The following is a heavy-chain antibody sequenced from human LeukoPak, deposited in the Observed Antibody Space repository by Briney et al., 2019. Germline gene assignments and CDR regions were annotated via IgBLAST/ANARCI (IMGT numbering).Heavy chain of an antibody. V-gene: IGHV3-23*01. J-gene: IGHJ4*02. CDR3: AKELAVVGHTCGFDY. Sequence: SVKGRFTTSRDSSRNTLYLQMNSLRVEDTAVYYCAKELAVVGHTCGFDYWGQGTLVTVSS. D-gene: IGHD2-21*01.